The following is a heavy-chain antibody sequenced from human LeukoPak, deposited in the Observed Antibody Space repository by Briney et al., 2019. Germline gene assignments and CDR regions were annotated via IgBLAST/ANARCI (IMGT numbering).Heavy chain of an antibody. CDR1: GFSVSNNY. D-gene: IGHD2-15*01. CDR3: ASDSYSPEYFQH. J-gene: IGHJ1*01. CDR2: IYSGGST. Sequence: GGSLRLSCAASGFSVSNNYMSWVRQAPGKGLEWISVIYSGGSTFYADSVKGRFTISRDNSKNTLYLQMNSLRAEDTAVYYCASDSYSPEYFQHWGQGTLVTVSS. V-gene: IGHV3-66*01.